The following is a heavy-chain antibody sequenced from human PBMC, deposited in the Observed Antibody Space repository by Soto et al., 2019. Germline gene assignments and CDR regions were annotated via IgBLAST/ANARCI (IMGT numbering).Heavy chain of an antibody. CDR3: AKRVAAAAYYYGMDV. CDR2: ISGSGGST. D-gene: IGHD6-13*01. J-gene: IGHJ6*02. Sequence: GGSLRLSCAASGFTFSSYAMSWVRQAPGKGLEWVSAISGSGGSTYYADSVKGRFTISRDNSKNTLYLKMNSLRAEDTAVYYCAKRVAAAAYYYGMDVWGQGPTATVSS. CDR1: GFTFSSYA. V-gene: IGHV3-23*01.